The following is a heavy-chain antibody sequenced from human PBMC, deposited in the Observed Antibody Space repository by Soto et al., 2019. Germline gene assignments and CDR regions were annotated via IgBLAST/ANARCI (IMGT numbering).Heavy chain of an antibody. D-gene: IGHD2-15*01. CDR1: GFTFSSYG. Sequence: GGSLRLSCAASGFTFSSYGMSWVRQAPGKGLEWVSAISTSGNTSYYADSVKGRFTISRDNSKNTVNLQMNTLRADDTAVYYCAGRDCSGGRCYSSVMHWGQGTLVTVSS. CDR2: ISTSGNTS. CDR3: AGRDCSGGRCYSSVMH. J-gene: IGHJ4*02. V-gene: IGHV3-23*01.